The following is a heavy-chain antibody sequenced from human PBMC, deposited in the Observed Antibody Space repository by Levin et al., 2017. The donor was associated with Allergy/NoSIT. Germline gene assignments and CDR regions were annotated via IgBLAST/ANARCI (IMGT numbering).Heavy chain of an antibody. D-gene: IGHD3-10*01. V-gene: IGHV4-59*01. Sequence: PSETLSLTCTVSGGSISRYYWSWIRQPPGMGLEWIGYVFHSGSTNYNPSLKSRVTISVDTSNNHFSLKLTSVTAADTAVYYCARDPYYYGSGTYWGVFDIWGQGTMVTVSS. CDR1: GGSISRYY. J-gene: IGHJ3*02. CDR2: VFHSGST. CDR3: ARDPYYYGSGTYWGVFDI.